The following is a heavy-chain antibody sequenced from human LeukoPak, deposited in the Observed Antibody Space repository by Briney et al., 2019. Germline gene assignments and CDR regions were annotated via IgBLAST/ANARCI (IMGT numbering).Heavy chain of an antibody. Sequence: GESLKISCKGSGYNFRSYWIGWVRQVPGRGLEWMGIIYPNDSESRYSPTFQGQVTFSVDKSASTAYLQWSSLRASDTAMYYCARSAGGGNYFEFWGQGTRLIVSS. CDR1: GYNFRSYW. D-gene: IGHD3-16*01. CDR3: ARSAGGGNYFEF. CDR2: IYPNDSES. V-gene: IGHV5-51*01. J-gene: IGHJ4*02.